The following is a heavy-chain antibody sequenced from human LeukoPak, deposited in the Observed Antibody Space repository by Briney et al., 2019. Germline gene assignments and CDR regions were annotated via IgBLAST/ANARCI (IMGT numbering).Heavy chain of an antibody. D-gene: IGHD3-16*01. V-gene: IGHV3-13*04. J-gene: IGHJ3*02. CDR2: IETAGET. CDR3: ARDFSGENVFDI. CDR1: GFTFRNYD. Sequence: GGSLRLSCAASGFTFRNYDMHLVRQATGKGLEWVSAIETAGETHYAGSVKGRFTISRENAKSSLYLQMNSLRAGDTAVYYCARDFSGENVFDIWGQGTPVTVSS.